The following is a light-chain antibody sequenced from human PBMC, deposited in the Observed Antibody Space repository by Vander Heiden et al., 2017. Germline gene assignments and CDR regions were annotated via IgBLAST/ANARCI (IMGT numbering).Light chain of an antibody. V-gene: IGKV1-27*01. CDR1: QGISNY. CDR3: QKYNSAQWT. CDR2: AAS. J-gene: IGKJ1*01. Sequence: DFQMTQSPSSLSASVGDRVSITCRASQGISNYLAWYQQKPGKVPKLLIYAASTLQSGVPSRFRGSGSGTDFTLTISSLQPEDVATYYCQKYNSAQWTFGQGTKVEIK.